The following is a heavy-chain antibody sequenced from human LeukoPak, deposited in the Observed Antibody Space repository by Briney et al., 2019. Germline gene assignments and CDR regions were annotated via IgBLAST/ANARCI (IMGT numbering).Heavy chain of an antibody. J-gene: IGHJ6*03. CDR3: ARQISDYYYYYIDV. Sequence: PSETLSLTCTVSGGSISSSHYYWGWIRQPRGKGLEWIGTIYYSGTTYYNPSRESRFTISEDTSKNQFSLTLKSVTAADTAVYYCARQISDYYYYYIDVWGKGTTVTVSS. V-gene: IGHV4-39*01. CDR2: IYYSGTT. CDR1: GGSISSSHYY. D-gene: IGHD3-10*01.